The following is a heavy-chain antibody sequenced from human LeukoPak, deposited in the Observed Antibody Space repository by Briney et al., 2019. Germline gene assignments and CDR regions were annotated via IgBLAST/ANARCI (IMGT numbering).Heavy chain of an antibody. V-gene: IGHV4-61*01. CDR3: ARYCTGANCYSNRGAFGI. Sequence: PSETLSLTCTVSGGSVSGDPYYWSWIRQPPGKSPEWIGHISYSGNINSNPSLRSRVTASVDTSKNQFSLKLSSVTAADTAVYYCARYCTGANCYSNRGAFGIWGRGTMVTVSS. CDR2: ISYSGNI. CDR1: GGSVSGDPYY. J-gene: IGHJ3*02. D-gene: IGHD2-15*01.